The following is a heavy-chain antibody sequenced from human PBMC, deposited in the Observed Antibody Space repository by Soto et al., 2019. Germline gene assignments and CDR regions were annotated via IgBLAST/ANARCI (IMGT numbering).Heavy chain of an antibody. V-gene: IGHV1-8*01. J-gene: IGHJ6*02. CDR3: ARGPPAAGTKVGTPGRGMXI. Sequence: ASVKVSCKASGYTFTSYDINWVRQATGQGLEWMGWMNPNSGNTGYAQKFQGRVTMTRDTSISTAYMELSRLRSDDTAVYYCARGPPAAGTKVGTPGRGMXIWGQGTTVTVSS. CDR1: GYTFTSYD. CDR2: MNPNSGNT. D-gene: IGHD6-13*01.